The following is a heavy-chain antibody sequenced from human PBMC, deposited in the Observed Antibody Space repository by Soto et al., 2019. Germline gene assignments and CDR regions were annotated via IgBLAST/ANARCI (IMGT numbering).Heavy chain of an antibody. D-gene: IGHD2-15*01. CDR3: ARDGYCSGGSCYYYNWFDP. Sequence: GASVKVPCKASGYTFTSYAMHWVRQAPGQRLEWMGWINAGNGNTKYSQKFQGRVTITRDTSASTAYMELSSLRSEDTAVYYCARDGYCSGGSCYYYNWFDPWGQGTLVTVSS. V-gene: IGHV1-3*01. J-gene: IGHJ5*02. CDR2: INAGNGNT. CDR1: GYTFTSYA.